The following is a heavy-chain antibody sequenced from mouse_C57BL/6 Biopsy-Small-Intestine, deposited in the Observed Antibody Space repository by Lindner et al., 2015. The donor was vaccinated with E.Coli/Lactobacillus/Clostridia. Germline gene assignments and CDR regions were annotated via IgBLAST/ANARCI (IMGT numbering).Heavy chain of an antibody. D-gene: IGHD1-1*01. CDR3: ARRIRDYYGSNYVWYFDV. CDR2: ILPGSSST. Sequence: VQLQESGAELMKPGASVKLSCKATGYTFIGYWIEWVKQRPGHGLEWIGEILPGSSSTNYNEKFKGKATFTADTSSNTAYMQLSSLTTEDSAIYYCARRIRDYYGSNYVWYFDVWGTGTTVTVSS. CDR1: GYTFIGYW. V-gene: IGHV1-9*01. J-gene: IGHJ1*03.